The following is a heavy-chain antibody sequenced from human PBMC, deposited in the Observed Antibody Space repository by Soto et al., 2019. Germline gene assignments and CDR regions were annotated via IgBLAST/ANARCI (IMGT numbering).Heavy chain of an antibody. J-gene: IGHJ6*02. D-gene: IGHD2-2*01. CDR1: GYTFTDYY. CDR2: INPYSCGT. Sequence: ASVKVSCKASGYTFTDYYIHWVRQAPGQGLEWMGWINPYSCGTNYAQRFQGWVTMTRDTSISTAYMELSRLTSDDTAVYYCARTEYQFTMDVWGQGTTVTVSS. V-gene: IGHV1-2*04. CDR3: ARTEYQFTMDV.